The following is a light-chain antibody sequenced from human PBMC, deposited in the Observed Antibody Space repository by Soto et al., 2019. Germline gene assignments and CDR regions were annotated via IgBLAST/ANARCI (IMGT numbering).Light chain of an antibody. CDR2: LNSDGSH. CDR3: QTWVTHVV. J-gene: IGLJ2*01. V-gene: IGLV4-69*01. Sequence: QLVLTHSPSASASLGASVKLTCTLSSGHSSYAIAWHQQQPEKGPRFLMKLNSDGSHSKGDGIPDRFSGSSSGAERYLIISSLQSEDEADYYCQTWVTHVVFGGGTKLTVL. CDR1: SGHSSYA.